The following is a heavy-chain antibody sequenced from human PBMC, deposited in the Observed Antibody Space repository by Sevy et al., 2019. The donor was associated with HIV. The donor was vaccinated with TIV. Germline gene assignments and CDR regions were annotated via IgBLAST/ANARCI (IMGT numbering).Heavy chain of an antibody. D-gene: IGHD3-22*01. CDR3: ARALDYYDSGGYFY. J-gene: IGHJ4*02. Sequence: GGSLRLSCVASGFIFSNYDMNWVRQAPGKGLEWVSSISSASSYIYYADSVKGRFTVSRDNAKDSLYLQMHSLRAEVMATYYCARALDYYDSGGYFYWGLGTLVTVSS. V-gene: IGHV3-21*01. CDR1: GFIFSNYD. CDR2: ISSASSYI.